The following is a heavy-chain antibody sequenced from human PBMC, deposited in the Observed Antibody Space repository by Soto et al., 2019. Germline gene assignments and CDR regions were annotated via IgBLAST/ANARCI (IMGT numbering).Heavy chain of an antibody. CDR1: GYTFTNYY. D-gene: IGHD1-1*01. J-gene: IGHJ4*02. CDR3: AREPNERYYFDY. V-gene: IGHV1-46*01. CDR2: IRRSGGRT. Sequence: QVHLVQSGAEVKKPGASVKVSCKASGYTFTNYYIHWVRQAPGQGLELLGIIRRSGGRTEYAQRFQGRVTMTRDTSTSTVYMELTSLTSEDTAVYYCAREPNERYYFDYWGQGTLVTVSS.